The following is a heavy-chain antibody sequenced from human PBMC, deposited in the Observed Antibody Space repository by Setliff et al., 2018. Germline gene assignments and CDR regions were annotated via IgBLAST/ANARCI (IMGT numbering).Heavy chain of an antibody. CDR2: VYYSGLT. Sequence: SETLSLTCTVSGGSISTYYWSWIRQPPGKGLEFIGYVYYSGLTNYDPSLKSRVTMSVDSSKNRFSLKLSSVTAADTAVYYCARGGTYRYFDYWGQGALVTVSS. CDR3: ARGGTYRYFDY. CDR1: GGSISTYY. J-gene: IGHJ4*02. V-gene: IGHV4-59*01.